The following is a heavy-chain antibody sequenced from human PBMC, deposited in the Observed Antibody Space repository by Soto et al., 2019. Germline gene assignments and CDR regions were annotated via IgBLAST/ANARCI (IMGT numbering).Heavy chain of an antibody. CDR2: IYPGDSDT. Sequence: EVQLVQSGAGMRKPGESLRISCKGSGYSFTNYWIGWLRQMPGKGLEWMGSIYPGDSDTRYSQSFQGRVTISVDKSIDTDYLQWRSRSASDHAMYYCAILPGALDDSSLSWTKTYGLDVWGQGAMVIVSS. J-gene: IGHJ6*02. V-gene: IGHV5-51*01. CDR3: AILPGALDDSSLSWTKTYGLDV. D-gene: IGHD3-22*01. CDR1: GYSFTNYW.